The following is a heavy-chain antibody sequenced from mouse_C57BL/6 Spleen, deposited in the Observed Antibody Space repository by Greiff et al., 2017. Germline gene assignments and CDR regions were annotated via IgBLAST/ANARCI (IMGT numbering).Heavy chain of an antibody. CDR1: GFTFSDYG. V-gene: IGHV5-17*01. CDR3: ARHPYYYAMDY. J-gene: IGHJ4*01. Sequence: EVKVVESGGGLVKPGGSLKLSCAASGFTFSDYGMHWVRQAPEKGLEWVAYISSGSSTIYYADTVKGRFTISRDNAKNTLFLQMTSLRSEDTAMYYCARHPYYYAMDYWGQGTSVTVSS. CDR2: ISSGSSTI.